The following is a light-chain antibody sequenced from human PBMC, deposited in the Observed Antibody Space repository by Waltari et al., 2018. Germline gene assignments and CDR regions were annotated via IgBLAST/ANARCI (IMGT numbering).Light chain of an antibody. CDR1: NSDLGGYHF. V-gene: IGLV2-14*03. CDR2: DLN. Sequence: QSALTQPASVSGSPGQSITISCTGSNSDLGGYHFASWYQQHPGKAPKLMIYDLNKRPSGVSNRFSASKSGKTASLTISGLQAEDEANYYCSSYTTSSTLVFGGGTKVTVL. CDR3: SSYTTSSTLV. J-gene: IGLJ2*01.